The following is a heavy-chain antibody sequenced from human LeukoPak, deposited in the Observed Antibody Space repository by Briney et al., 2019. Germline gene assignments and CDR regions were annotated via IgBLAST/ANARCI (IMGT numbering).Heavy chain of an antibody. Sequence: ASVKVSCKASGYTFTGYYMHWVRQAPGQGLEWMGWISRNSGDTKVAQNFQGRVTMTRDTSISTAYMELSRLRSDDTAIYYCARSSGYCSGYSCYSGTFDYWGQGILVTVSS. CDR2: ISRNSGDT. J-gene: IGHJ4*02. CDR3: ARSSGYCSGYSCYSGTFDY. V-gene: IGHV1-2*02. D-gene: IGHD2-15*01. CDR1: GYTFTGYY.